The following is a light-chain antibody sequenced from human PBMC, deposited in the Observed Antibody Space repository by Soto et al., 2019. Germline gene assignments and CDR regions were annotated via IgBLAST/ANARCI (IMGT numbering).Light chain of an antibody. V-gene: IGKV3-15*01. CDR2: GAS. J-gene: IGKJ1*01. Sequence: EIVMTQSPATLSVSPGERATLSCRASQSVSSNLAWYQQKPGQAPRLLIYGASTRATGIPARFSGSGSGTEFTLTISSVQSEDFAIYFCQQYNNLPPDRTFGQGTKVEIK. CDR1: QSVSSN. CDR3: QQYNNLPPDRT.